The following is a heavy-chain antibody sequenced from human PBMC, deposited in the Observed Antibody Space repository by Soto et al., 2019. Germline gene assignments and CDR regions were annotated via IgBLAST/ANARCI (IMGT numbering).Heavy chain of an antibody. V-gene: IGHV3-30*18. CDR3: AKDAYYHDSSGYSDY. D-gene: IGHD3-22*01. J-gene: IGHJ4*02. Sequence: GGSLRLSCAASGFTFSSYGMHWVRQAPGKGLEWVAVISYDGSNKYYADSVKGRFTISRDNSKNTLYLQMNSLRAEDTAVYYCAKDAYYHDSSGYSDYWGQGTLVTVSS. CDR2: ISYDGSNK. CDR1: GFTFSSYG.